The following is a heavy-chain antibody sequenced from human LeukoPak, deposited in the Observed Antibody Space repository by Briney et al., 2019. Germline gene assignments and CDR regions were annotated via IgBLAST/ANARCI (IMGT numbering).Heavy chain of an antibody. CDR2: IYYSGST. CDR1: GGSISSYY. Sequence: PSETLSLTCTVSGGSISSYYWSWIRQPPGKGLEWIGCIYYSGSTNYNPSLKSRVTISVDTSKNQFSLNLSSVTAADTAVYYCARHASAGSGRRAIDYWGQGTLVTVSS. CDR3: ARHASAGSGRRAIDY. J-gene: IGHJ4*02. V-gene: IGHV4-59*08. D-gene: IGHD3-10*01.